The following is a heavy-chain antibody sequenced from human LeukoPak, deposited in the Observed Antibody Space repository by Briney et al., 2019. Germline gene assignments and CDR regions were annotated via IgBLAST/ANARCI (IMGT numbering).Heavy chain of an antibody. CDR3: ARLDTAMVSSFDY. V-gene: IGHV4-59*08. D-gene: IGHD5-18*01. Sequence: PSETLSLTCTVSSGSISSYYWSWIRQPPGKGLEWIGYIYYSGSTNYNPSLKSRVTISVDTSKNQFSLKLSSVTAADTAVYYCARLDTAMVSSFDYWGQGTLVTVSS. CDR2: IYYSGST. CDR1: SGSISSYY. J-gene: IGHJ4*02.